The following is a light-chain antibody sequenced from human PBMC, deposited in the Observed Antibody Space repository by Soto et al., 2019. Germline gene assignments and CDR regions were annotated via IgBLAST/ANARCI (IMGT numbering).Light chain of an antibody. J-gene: IGKJ5*01. CDR2: DAS. Sequence: AIQLTQSPSSLSASVGDGDTISCRASQGISSALAWYQQKPGQAPKLLIYDASSLESGVPTRFSGSGSGTDFTLTISRLQPEDFATYYCQQYNSYPITVGQGTGLVIK. CDR3: QQYNSYPIT. V-gene: IGKV1-13*02. CDR1: QGISSA.